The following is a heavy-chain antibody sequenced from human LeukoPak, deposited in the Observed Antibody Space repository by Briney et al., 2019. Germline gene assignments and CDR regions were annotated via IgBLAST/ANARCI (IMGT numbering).Heavy chain of an antibody. CDR1: GYTFTSYG. D-gene: IGHD2-15*01. V-gene: IGHV1-18*01. Sequence: ASVNVSCKASGYTFTSYGISWVRQAPGQGLEWMGWISAYNGNTNYAQKLQGRVTMTTDTSTSTAYMELRSLRSDDTAVYYCARDRVVVVAAIGYYYGMDVWGQGTTVTVSS. CDR2: ISAYNGNT. CDR3: ARDRVVVVAAIGYYYGMDV. J-gene: IGHJ6*02.